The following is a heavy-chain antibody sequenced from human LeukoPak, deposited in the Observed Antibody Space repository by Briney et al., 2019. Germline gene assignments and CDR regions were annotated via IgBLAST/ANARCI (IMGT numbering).Heavy chain of an antibody. J-gene: IGHJ4*02. V-gene: IGHV3-23*01. CDR2: ISTSGTDT. CDR1: GFTFSSYT. D-gene: IGHD2/OR15-2a*01. Sequence: GGSLRLSCAASGFTFSSYTMTWVRQAPGKGLEWVSAISTSGTDTYYAGSVTGRFTISRDNSKNTLYVQMNSLRAEDTAVYYCTTSTANHDVWGQGTLVTVSS. CDR3: TTSTANHDV.